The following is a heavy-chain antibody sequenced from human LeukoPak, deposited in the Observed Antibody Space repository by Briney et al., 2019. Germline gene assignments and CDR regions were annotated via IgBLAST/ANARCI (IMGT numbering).Heavy chain of an antibody. Sequence: GGSLRLSCAASGFTFSSYAMGWVRQAPGKGLEWVSAISGSGGSTYYADSVKGRFTISRDNSKNTLYLQMNSLRAEDTAVYYCAKYGLKGGGVFDSWGQGTKVTVSS. D-gene: IGHD3-3*01. V-gene: IGHV3-23*01. CDR2: ISGSGGST. J-gene: IGHJ3*02. CDR1: GFTFSSYA. CDR3: AKYGLKGGGVFDS.